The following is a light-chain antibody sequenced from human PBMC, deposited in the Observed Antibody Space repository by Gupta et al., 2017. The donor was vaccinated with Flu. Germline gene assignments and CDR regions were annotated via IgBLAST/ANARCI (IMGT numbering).Light chain of an antibody. J-gene: IGKJ2*01. V-gene: IGKV2-28*01. CDR3: MQALQTPYT. CDR1: QSLLHSNGYNY. CDR2: LGS. Sequence: VTPGEPASISCRSSQSLLHSNGYNYLDWYLQKPGQSPQPLIYLGSNRASGVPDRFSGSGSGTDFTLKISRVEAEDVGVYYCMQALQTPYTFGQGTKLEIK.